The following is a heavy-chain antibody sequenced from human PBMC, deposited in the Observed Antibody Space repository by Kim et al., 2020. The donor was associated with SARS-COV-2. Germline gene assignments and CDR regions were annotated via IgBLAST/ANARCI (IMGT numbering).Heavy chain of an antibody. V-gene: IGHV3-21*01. CDR1: GFTFSSYS. Sequence: GGSLILSCAASGFTFSSYSMNWVRQAPGKGLEWVSSISSSSSYIYYADSVKGRFTISRDNAKNSLYLQMNSLRAEDTAVYYCARILYSYGLYYFDYWGQGTLVTVSS. D-gene: IGHD5-18*01. CDR3: ARILYSYGLYYFDY. CDR2: ISSSSSYI. J-gene: IGHJ4*02.